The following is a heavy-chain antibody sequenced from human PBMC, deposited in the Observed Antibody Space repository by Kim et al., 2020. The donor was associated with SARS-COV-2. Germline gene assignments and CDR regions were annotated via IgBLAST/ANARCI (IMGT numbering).Heavy chain of an antibody. CDR2: IYYSGST. CDR1: GGSISSGDYY. Sequence: SETLSLTCTVSGGSISSGDYYSSWIRQPPGKGLEWTGYIYYSGSTYYNPSLKSRVTISVDTSKNQFSLKLSPVTAADTAVYYWARAGAGRWLQFAGDYWGQGTLVTVSS. CDR3: ARAGAGRWLQFAGDY. D-gene: IGHD5-12*01. V-gene: IGHV4-30-4*02. J-gene: IGHJ4*02.